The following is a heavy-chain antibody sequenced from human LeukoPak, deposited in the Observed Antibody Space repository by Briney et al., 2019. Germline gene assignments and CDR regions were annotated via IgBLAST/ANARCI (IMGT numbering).Heavy chain of an antibody. V-gene: IGHV4-39*07. Sequence: PSETLSRTCTVSGGSISSSSYYWGWIRQPPGKGLEWIGSIYYSGSTYYNPSLKSRVTISVDTSKNQFSLKLSSVTAADTAVYYCARKVYDFWSNWFDPWGQGTLVTVSS. CDR2: IYYSGST. CDR3: ARKVYDFWSNWFDP. D-gene: IGHD3-3*01. J-gene: IGHJ5*02. CDR1: GGSISSSSYY.